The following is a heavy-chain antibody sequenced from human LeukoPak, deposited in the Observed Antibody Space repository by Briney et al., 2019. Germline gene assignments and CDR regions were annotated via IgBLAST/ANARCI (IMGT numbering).Heavy chain of an antibody. Sequence: GGSLRLSCAASGFTFSSYAMSWVRQAPGKGLEWVSAISGSGGSTYYADSVKGRFTISRDNSKNTLYLKMNSLRAEDTAVYYCAKRADDFWSGHTVDYWGQGTLVTVSS. CDR3: AKRADDFWSGHTVDY. V-gene: IGHV3-23*01. CDR1: GFTFSSYA. D-gene: IGHD3-3*01. CDR2: ISGSGGST. J-gene: IGHJ4*02.